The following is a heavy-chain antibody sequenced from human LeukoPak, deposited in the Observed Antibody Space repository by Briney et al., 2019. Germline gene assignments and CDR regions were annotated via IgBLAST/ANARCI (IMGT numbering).Heavy chain of an antibody. CDR2: ISGSGSST. J-gene: IGHJ4*02. CDR3: ARDPQYCGGDCSDGY. CDR1: GFTFTSYT. D-gene: IGHD2-21*02. V-gene: IGHV3-23*01. Sequence: GGSLGLSCAASGFTFTSYTMTWVRQAPGKGLEWVSSISGSGSSTYYADSVKGRFTISRDNSKNTVYVQMNTLKAEDTAMYFCARDPQYCGGDCSDGYWGQGTLVTVSS.